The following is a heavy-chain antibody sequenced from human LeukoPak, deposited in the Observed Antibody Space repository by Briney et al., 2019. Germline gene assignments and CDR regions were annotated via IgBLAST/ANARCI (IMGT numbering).Heavy chain of an antibody. D-gene: IGHD1-1*01. CDR3: ARVEATTGRNYHYYYMVV. J-gene: IGHJ6*03. CDR1: GFYFISYS. Sequence: PGGSLRLSCGASGFYFISYSVNWVRQAPGKGLEWVSSINSGSTYMYYADSVKGRFTISRDNAKNSLHLQMYSLRAEDTAVYFCARVEATTGRNYHYYYMVVWGTGTTVTVSS. CDR2: INSGSTYM. V-gene: IGHV3-21*01.